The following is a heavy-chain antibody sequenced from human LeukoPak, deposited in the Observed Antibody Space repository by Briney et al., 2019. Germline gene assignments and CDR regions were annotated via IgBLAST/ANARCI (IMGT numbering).Heavy chain of an antibody. Sequence: ASVKVSCKASGYTFTSYGISWVRQAPGQGLEWMGWINAYNGNTNYPQKLQGRVTMTTDTSTSTVYMQLRSLRSDDTAVYYCARSRIAMIVVVLPHSFDYWGQGTLVTVSS. CDR2: INAYNGNT. CDR1: GYTFTSYG. V-gene: IGHV1-18*01. D-gene: IGHD3-22*01. CDR3: ARSRIAMIVVVLPHSFDY. J-gene: IGHJ4*02.